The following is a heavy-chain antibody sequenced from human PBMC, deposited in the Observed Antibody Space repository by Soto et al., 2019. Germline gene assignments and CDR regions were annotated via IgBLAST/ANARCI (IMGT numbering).Heavy chain of an antibody. D-gene: IGHD3-3*01. V-gene: IGHV4-30-4*01. CDR2: IYNSGIT. CDR3: ARGVTVFGLVSRFWFDP. J-gene: IGHJ5*02. CDR1: GGSISSGDYS. Sequence: PSETLSLTCTVSGGSISSGDYSWSWVRQSPGKGLEWIGHIYNSGITYYNPSLKSRVVISIDTSRNQFSLRLNSLTAADRAVYFCARGVTVFGLVSRFWFDPWGREPWSPSPQ.